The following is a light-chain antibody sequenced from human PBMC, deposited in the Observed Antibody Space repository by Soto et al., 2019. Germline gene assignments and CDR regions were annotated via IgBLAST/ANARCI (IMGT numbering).Light chain of an antibody. CDR3: QQRSNWPFT. Sequence: EIVLTQSPCTLSLSPGERATLSCRASQSVSSYLAWYQQKPGQAPRLLIYDASNRATGIPARFSGSGSGTDFTLTISSLEPEDFAVYYCQQRSNWPFTFGQGTRLEIK. CDR1: QSVSSY. V-gene: IGKV3-11*01. CDR2: DAS. J-gene: IGKJ5*01.